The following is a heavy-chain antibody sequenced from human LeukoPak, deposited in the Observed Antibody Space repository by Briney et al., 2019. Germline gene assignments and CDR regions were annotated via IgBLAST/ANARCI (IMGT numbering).Heavy chain of an antibody. CDR2: ISYDGSNK. CDR1: GFTFSSYA. D-gene: IGHD7-27*01. CDR3: ASDWVY. J-gene: IGHJ4*02. V-gene: IGHV3-30-3*01. Sequence: PGGSLRLSCAASGFTFSSYAMHWVRQAPGKGLEWVAVISYDGSNKYYADSVKGRFTISRDNSKNTLYLQMNSLRAEDTAVYYCASDWVYWGQGTLVTVSS.